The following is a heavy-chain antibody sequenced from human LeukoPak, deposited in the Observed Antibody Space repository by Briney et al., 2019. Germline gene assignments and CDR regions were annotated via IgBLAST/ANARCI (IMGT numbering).Heavy chain of an antibody. CDR2: IYTGGST. CDR3: AREGIRYFDWFGPAPTIGNWFDP. CDR1: GGSISSGSYY. J-gene: IGHJ5*02. V-gene: IGHV4-61*02. D-gene: IGHD3-9*01. Sequence: PSETLSLTCTVSGGSISSGSYYWSWIRQPAGKGLEWIGRIYTGGSTSYNPSLKSRVTISVDTSKNQFSLKLSSVTAADTAVYYCAREGIRYFDWFGPAPTIGNWFDPWGQGTLVTVSS.